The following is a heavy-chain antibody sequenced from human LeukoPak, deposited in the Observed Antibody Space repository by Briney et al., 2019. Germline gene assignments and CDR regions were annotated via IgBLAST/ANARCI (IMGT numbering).Heavy chain of an antibody. D-gene: IGHD4-17*01. Sequence: GGSLRLSCAASGFTFSSYGMHWVRQAPGKGVEWVAIIWNDGSNKHYADSVKGRFTISRDNSKNTLYLQMNSLRAEDTAVYYCARGDGDYPMYYFDYWGQGTLVTVSS. CDR1: GFTFSSYG. CDR3: ARGDGDYPMYYFDY. J-gene: IGHJ4*02. CDR2: IWNDGSNK. V-gene: IGHV3-33*01.